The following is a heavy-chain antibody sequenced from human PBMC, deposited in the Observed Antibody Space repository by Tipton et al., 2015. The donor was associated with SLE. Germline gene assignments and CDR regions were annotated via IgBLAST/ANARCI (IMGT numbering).Heavy chain of an antibody. CDR2: ISGSGGST. J-gene: IGHJ6*03. Sequence: SLRLSCAASGFTFSSYAMSWVRQAPGKGLEWVSAISGSGGSTYYADSVQGRFTISRDNSKNTLYLQRNSLRAEDTAVYYCAKDGTLTIFGVVITQYYMDVWGKGTTVTISS. CDR3: AKDGTLTIFGVVITQYYMDV. V-gene: IGHV3-23*01. D-gene: IGHD3-3*01. CDR1: GFTFSSYA.